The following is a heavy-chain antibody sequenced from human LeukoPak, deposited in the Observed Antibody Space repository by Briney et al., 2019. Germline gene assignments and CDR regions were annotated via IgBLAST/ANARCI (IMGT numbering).Heavy chain of an antibody. D-gene: IGHD6-19*01. Sequence: GSLRLSCAASGFTFSPYSMNWVRQAPGKGLEWVSSISSSSGYIYYADSVKGRFTISRDNAKTSLYLQMNSLRAEDTAVYYCARSKWSSINVMPPDFDGGGQGTLVTVPA. CDR3: ARSKWSSINVMPPDFDG. J-gene: IGHJ4*02. CDR1: GFTFSPYS. V-gene: IGHV3-21*01. CDR2: ISSSSGYI.